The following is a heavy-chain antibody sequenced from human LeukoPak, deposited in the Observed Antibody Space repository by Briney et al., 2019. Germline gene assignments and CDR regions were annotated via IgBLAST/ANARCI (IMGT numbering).Heavy chain of an antibody. V-gene: IGHV4-61*02. CDR1: GGSISSGSYY. Sequence: SQTLSLTCTVSGGSISSGSYYWSWIRQPAGKGREWIGRIYTIGSTNYNPSLKSRVTISVDTSKNQFSLKLRSVTAVDTAVYYCARDLLWFGELENYYYGMDVWGQGNTVTVSS. CDR3: ARDLLWFGELENYYYGMDV. D-gene: IGHD3-10*01. J-gene: IGHJ6*02. CDR2: IYTIGST.